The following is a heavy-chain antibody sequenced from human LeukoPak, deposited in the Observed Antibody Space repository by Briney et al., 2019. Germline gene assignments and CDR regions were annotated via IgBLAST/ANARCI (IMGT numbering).Heavy chain of an antibody. CDR3: AKDSESSSSYYYYYMDV. CDR2: IRYDGSNK. CDR1: GFTFSSYG. J-gene: IGHJ6*03. D-gene: IGHD6-13*01. V-gene: IGHV3-30*02. Sequence: PGGSLRLSCAASGFTFSSYGMHWVRQAPGKGLEWVAFIRYDGSNKYYADSVKGRFTISRDNSKNTLYLQMNSLRAEDTAVYYCAKDSESSSSYYYYYMDVWGKGTTVTVSS.